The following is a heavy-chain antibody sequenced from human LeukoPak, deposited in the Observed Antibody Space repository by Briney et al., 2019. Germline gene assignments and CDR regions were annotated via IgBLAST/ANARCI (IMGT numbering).Heavy chain of an antibody. CDR1: GDTFTNYG. V-gene: IGHV1-18*01. D-gene: IGHD3-16*01. CDR3: AIGQEVITWGGADVYDV. J-gene: IGHJ3*01. CDR2: FSTYNGDT. Sequence: ASVKVSCKASGDTFTNYGINWVRQAPGQRPEWMGWFSTYNGDTKYAQKLKGRLTLTADTLKTTAYMELRTLISDDTATYYCAIGQEVITWGGADVYDVRGQGTTVIVSS.